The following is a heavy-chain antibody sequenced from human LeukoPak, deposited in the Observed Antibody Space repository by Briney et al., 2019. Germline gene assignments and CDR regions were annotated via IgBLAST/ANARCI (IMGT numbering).Heavy chain of an antibody. CDR3: ARDPSGDSSGYPFDH. J-gene: IGHJ4*02. CDR2: INPDSGVT. Sequence: ASVNVSCKASGYTFIGYYMQWVRQAPGQGPVWMGWINPDSGVTNYAQKFQGRVTMTRDTSISTAYMEVSRLRSDDTAVYYCARDPSGDSSGYPFDHWGQGTLVTVSS. D-gene: IGHD3-22*01. V-gene: IGHV1-2*02. CDR1: GYTFIGYY.